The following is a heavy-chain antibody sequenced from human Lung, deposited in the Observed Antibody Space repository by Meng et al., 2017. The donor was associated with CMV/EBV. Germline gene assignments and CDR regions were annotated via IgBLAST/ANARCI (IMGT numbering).Heavy chain of an antibody. CDR2: VYYSGST. V-gene: IGHV4-61*01. Sequence: SETLSLXXTVSGGSVSSGSFYWSWIRQPPGEGLEWIGFVYYSGSTNYNPALKSRVTMSIDTSKNQFSLKLSSVTAADTAMYYCARVPQNIAAAGISAFDIWGQGTMVTVSS. CDR3: ARVPQNIAAAGISAFDI. D-gene: IGHD6-13*01. J-gene: IGHJ3*02. CDR1: GGSVSSGSFY.